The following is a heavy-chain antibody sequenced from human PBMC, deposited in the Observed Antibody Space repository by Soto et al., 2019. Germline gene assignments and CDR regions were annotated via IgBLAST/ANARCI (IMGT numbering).Heavy chain of an antibody. CDR1: GYSISSSNW. Sequence: SETLSLTCAVSGYSISSSNWWGWIRQPPGKGLEWIGYIYYSGSTYYNPSLKSRVTVSLDSSKNQFSLKLTSVTAADTAIYYCARGHLWLEDWAQGTLVTVSS. CDR3: ARGHLWLED. CDR2: IYYSGST. J-gene: IGHJ4*02. D-gene: IGHD3-3*01. V-gene: IGHV4-28*03.